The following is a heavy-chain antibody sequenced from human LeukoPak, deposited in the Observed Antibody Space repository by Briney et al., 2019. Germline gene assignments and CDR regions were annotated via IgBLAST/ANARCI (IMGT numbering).Heavy chain of an antibody. V-gene: IGHV1-24*01. CDR3: AAPQYSYGWPYYYGMDV. D-gene: IGHD5-18*01. CDR1: GYTLTELS. J-gene: IGHJ6*02. CDR2: FDPEDGET. Sequence: ASVKVSCKVSGYTLTELSMHWVRQAPGKGLEWMGGFDPEDGETIYAQKFQGRVTMTEDTSTDTAYMELSSLRSEDTAVYYCAAPQYSYGWPYYYGMDVWGQGTTVTVSS.